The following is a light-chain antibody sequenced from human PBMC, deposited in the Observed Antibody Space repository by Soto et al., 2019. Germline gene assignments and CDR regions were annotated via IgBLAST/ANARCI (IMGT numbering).Light chain of an antibody. CDR3: HQYGSSPTT. V-gene: IGKV3-20*01. CDR2: GAS. CDR1: QSVGTRL. J-gene: IGKJ1*01. Sequence: EILLTQSPDTLSLSPGERATLSCRAAQSVGTRLAWYQHKTGQSPRLLLSGASSRATGIPDRFTGSGSETSFTLTISRLEPEDFAVYYCHQYGSSPTTLGQGTKVDIK.